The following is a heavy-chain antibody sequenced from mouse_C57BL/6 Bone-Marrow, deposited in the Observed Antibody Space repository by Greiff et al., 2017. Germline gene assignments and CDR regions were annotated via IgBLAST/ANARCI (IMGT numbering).Heavy chain of an antibody. CDR1: GYAFTNYL. Sequence: QVQLQHSGAELVRPGTSVKVSCKASGYAFTNYLIEWVKQRPGQGLEWIGVINPGSGGTNYNEKFKGKATLTADKSSSTAYMQLSSLTSEDSAVYFCARSSWYFDVWGTGTTVTVSS. CDR2: INPGSGGT. CDR3: ARSSWYFDV. V-gene: IGHV1-54*01. J-gene: IGHJ1*03.